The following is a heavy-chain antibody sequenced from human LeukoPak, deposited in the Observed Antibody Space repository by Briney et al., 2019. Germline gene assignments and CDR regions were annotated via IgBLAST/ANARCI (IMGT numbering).Heavy chain of an antibody. CDR1: GFSFSGYW. J-gene: IGHJ4*02. V-gene: IGHV3-74*01. Sequence: GGSLRLSCAASGFSFSGYWMHWVRQAPGKGPVWVSRTNSNGRSTDYADSVKGRFTVSRDNAKNTLYLQMNSLRAEDTAVYYCARGSRGADSWGQGTLVTVSS. CDR2: TNSNGRST. D-gene: IGHD5-12*01. CDR3: ARGSRGADS.